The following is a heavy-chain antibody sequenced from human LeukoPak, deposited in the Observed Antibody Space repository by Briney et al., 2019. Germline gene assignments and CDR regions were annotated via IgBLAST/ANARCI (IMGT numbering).Heavy chain of an antibody. D-gene: IGHD2-21*02. CDR2: IKQDGSEK. Sequence: GGSLRLSCAASGFTFISYWLTWVRQAPGKGLEWVANIKQDGSEKYYVGSVKGRFTISRDNAKNSLYLQMNSLRAEDTAVYYCARDDGGDFNDAFDIWGQGTMVTISS. V-gene: IGHV3-7*01. CDR3: ARDDGGDFNDAFDI. J-gene: IGHJ3*02. CDR1: GFTFISYW.